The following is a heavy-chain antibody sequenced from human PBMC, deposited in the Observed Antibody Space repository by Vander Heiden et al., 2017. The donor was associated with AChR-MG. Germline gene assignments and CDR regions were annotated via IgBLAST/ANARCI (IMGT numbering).Heavy chain of an antibody. CDR3: AKEALVVVPAAPKY. J-gene: IGHJ4*02. Sequence: QVQLVESGGGVVQPGRSLRLSCAASGFTFSSYGMHWVRQAPGKGLEWVAVTSYDGSNKYYADSVKGRFTISRDNSKNTLYLQMNSLRAEDTAVYYCAKEALVVVPAAPKYWGQGTLVTVSS. V-gene: IGHV3-30*18. CDR2: TSYDGSNK. CDR1: GFTFSSYG. D-gene: IGHD2-2*01.